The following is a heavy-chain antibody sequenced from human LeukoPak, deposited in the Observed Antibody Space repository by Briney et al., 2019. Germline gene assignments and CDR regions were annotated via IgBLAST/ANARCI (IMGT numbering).Heavy chain of an antibody. CDR3: TSRRYGSGWPDYYYDGMDV. J-gene: IGHJ6*02. D-gene: IGHD6-19*01. Sequence: GGSLRLSCAASGFTFSGSAMHWVRQASGKGLEWVGRIRSKTNNYATAYAASVKGRFAISRDDSKNTAYLQMNSLKTEDTAVYYCTSRRYGSGWPDYYYDGMDVWGQGTTVTVSS. CDR2: IRSKTNNYAT. CDR1: GFTFSGSA. V-gene: IGHV3-73*01.